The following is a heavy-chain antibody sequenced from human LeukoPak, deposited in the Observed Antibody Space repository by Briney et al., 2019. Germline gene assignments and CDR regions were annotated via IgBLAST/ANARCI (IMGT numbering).Heavy chain of an antibody. CDR2: IYHSGST. CDR1: GGSISSGGYS. V-gene: IGHV4-30-2*01. J-gene: IGHJ4*02. CDR3: AREAGRIGELTD. Sequence: PSETLSLTCAVSGGSISSGGYSWSWIRQPPGKGLEWIGYIYHSGSTYYNPSLKSRVTISVDRSKNQFSLKLSSVTAADTAVYYCAREAGRIGELTDWGQGTLVTVSS. D-gene: IGHD3-10*01.